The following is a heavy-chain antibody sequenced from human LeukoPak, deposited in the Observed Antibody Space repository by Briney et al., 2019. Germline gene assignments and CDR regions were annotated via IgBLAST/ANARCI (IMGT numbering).Heavy chain of an antibody. V-gene: IGHV3-23*01. J-gene: IGHJ4*02. Sequence: GSLRLSCAASGFTFSTYAMSWVRQAPGKGLEWVSAISGSGGSTYSADSVKGRFTISRDNSKNTLSLQMNSLRAEDTAVYYCAKGLRLGELSLSFDYWGQGTLVTVSS. CDR2: ISGSGGST. CDR1: GFTFSTYA. CDR3: AKGLRLGELSLSFDY. D-gene: IGHD3-16*02.